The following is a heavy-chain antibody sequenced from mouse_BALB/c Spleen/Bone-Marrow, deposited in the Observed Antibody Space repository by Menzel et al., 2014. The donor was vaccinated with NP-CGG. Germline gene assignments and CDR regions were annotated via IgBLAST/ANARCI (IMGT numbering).Heavy chain of an antibody. CDR3: ARTTVASRYFDV. V-gene: IGHV3-2*02. J-gene: IGHJ1*01. Sequence: EVKLMESGPGLEKPSQSLSLTCTVTGYSITSDYAWNWIRQFPGNKLEWMGYISYSGSTSYNPSLKSRISITRDTSKNQFFLQLNSVTTEDTATYYCARTTVASRYFDVWGAGTTVTVSS. CDR1: GYSITSDYA. CDR2: ISYSGST. D-gene: IGHD1-1*01.